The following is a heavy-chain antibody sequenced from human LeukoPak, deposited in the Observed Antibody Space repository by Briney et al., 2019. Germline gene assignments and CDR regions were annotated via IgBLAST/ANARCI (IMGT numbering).Heavy chain of an antibody. Sequence: GGSLRLSCAASGFAFSSYSMNWVRQAPGKGLEWVSSISSSSSYIYYAGSVRGRFSISRDNAKNSLYLQMNSLRAEDTAVYYCARALGARGYYFDYWGQGTLVTVSS. CDR3: ARALGARGYYFDY. V-gene: IGHV3-21*01. D-gene: IGHD1-26*01. J-gene: IGHJ4*02. CDR1: GFAFSSYS. CDR2: ISSSSSYI.